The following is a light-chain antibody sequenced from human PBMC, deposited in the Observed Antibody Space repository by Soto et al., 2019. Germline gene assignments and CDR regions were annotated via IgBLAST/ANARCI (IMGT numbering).Light chain of an antibody. CDR3: QQQGV. CDR2: DAS. Sequence: EIVLTQSPATLSLSPGERATLSCRASQSVSSYLAWYQQKPGQAPRLLIYDASNRATGIPARFSGSGSGTDFTLTISSLEPEDFEVYYCQQQGVFGGGTKVEIK. CDR1: QSVSSY. J-gene: IGKJ4*01. V-gene: IGKV3-11*01.